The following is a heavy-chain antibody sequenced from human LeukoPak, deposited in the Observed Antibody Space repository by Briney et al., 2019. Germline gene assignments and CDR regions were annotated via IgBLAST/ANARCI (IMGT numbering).Heavy chain of an antibody. D-gene: IGHD5-18*01. J-gene: IGHJ4*02. V-gene: IGHV1-2*02. Sequence: ASVKVSCKASGYIFSDYGIHWVRQAPGQGPEWMGWTKPNSRGTKYAQKFQGSVTMTRDTSISTAYMELSGLRHDDTAAYYCVRDLGDYSYGQQFWGQGTLVTVSS. CDR3: VRDLGDYSYGQQF. CDR1: GYIFSDYG. CDR2: TKPNSRGT.